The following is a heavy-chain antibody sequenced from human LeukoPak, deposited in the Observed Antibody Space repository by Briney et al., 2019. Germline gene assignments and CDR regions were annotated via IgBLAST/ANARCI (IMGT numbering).Heavy chain of an antibody. J-gene: IGHJ4*02. CDR1: GFIFSSYN. V-gene: IGHV3-48*02. Sequence: GGSLRLSCAASGFIFSSYNMNWVRQAPGKGLEWVSFIGSSGSPIYYADSVKGRFTISRDNAENSLYLQMNSLTDEDTAMYYCARCKSSCYYEEWGQGTLVTVSS. D-gene: IGHD3-22*01. CDR3: ARCKSSCYYEE. CDR2: IGSSGSPI.